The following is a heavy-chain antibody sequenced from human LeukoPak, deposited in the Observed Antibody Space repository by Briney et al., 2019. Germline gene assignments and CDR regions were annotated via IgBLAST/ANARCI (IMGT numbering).Heavy chain of an antibody. CDR1: GFTFSNYW. V-gene: IGHV3-74*03. CDR2: INRDGSTT. D-gene: IGHD3-10*01. CDR3: ARDKKGGESSEIDY. Sequence: GGSLRLSCAASGFTFSNYWVHWVRHAPGKGLVWVSRINRDGSTTKYADSVKGRFTVSRDNAKNTLNLQMNSLRAEDTAVYYCARDKKGGESSEIDYWGQGTLVTVSS. J-gene: IGHJ4*02.